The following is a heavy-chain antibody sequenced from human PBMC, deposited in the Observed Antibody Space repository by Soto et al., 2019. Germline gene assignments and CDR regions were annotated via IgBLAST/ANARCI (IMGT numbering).Heavy chain of an antibody. CDR1: GFTFSSYG. D-gene: IGHD1-26*01. V-gene: IGHV3-33*01. CDR3: ARDRGSSGIDAFDI. J-gene: IGHJ3*02. CDR2: IWYDGSNK. Sequence: QVQLVESGGGVVQPGRSLRLSCAASGFTFSSYGMHWVRQAPGKGLEWVAVIWYDGSNKYYADSVKGRFTISRDNSENTLYLQMNSLRAEDTAVYYCARDRGSSGIDAFDIWGQGTMVTVSS.